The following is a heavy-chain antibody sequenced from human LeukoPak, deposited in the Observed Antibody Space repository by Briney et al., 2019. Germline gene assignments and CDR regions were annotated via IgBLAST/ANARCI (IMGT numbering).Heavy chain of an antibody. CDR2: INHNGNVN. CDR1: GFSFSDYW. D-gene: IGHD3-16*01. CDR3: ARGGGLDV. J-gene: IGHJ6*02. V-gene: IGHV3-7*03. Sequence: GGSLRLSCAASGFSFSDYWMNWARQAPGKGLEWVASINHNGNVNYYVDSVKGRFTISRDNAKNSLYLQMSNLRAEDTAVYFCARGGGLDVWGQGATVTVSS.